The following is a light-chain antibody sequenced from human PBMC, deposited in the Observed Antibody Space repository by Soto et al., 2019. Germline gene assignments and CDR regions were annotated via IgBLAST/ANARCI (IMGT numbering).Light chain of an antibody. Sequence: SVLTQPPSVSAAPGQKVTISCSGSSSNIGKNYVSWYQQLPGTAPKLLIYDNNKRPSGIPDRFSGSKSGTSGTLDITGLQTGDEADYYCATWDYSLTGEVFGGGTKLTVL. J-gene: IGLJ2*01. CDR3: ATWDYSLTGEV. CDR2: DNN. V-gene: IGLV1-51*01. CDR1: SSNIGKNY.